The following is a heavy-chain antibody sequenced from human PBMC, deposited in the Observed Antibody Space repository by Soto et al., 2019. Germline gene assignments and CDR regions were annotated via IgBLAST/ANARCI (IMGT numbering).Heavy chain of an antibody. CDR1: GYTFTSYG. Sequence: QVPLVQSGAEVKKPGASVKVSCKASGYTFTSYGISWVRQAPGQGLEWMGWISAYNGNTNYAQKLQGRVTMTTDTSTSTAYMELRSLRSDDTAVYYCARGGYYDSSGYYWDNWFDPWGQGTLVTVSS. V-gene: IGHV1-18*04. CDR3: ARGGYYDSSGYYWDNWFDP. J-gene: IGHJ5*02. CDR2: ISAYNGNT. D-gene: IGHD3-22*01.